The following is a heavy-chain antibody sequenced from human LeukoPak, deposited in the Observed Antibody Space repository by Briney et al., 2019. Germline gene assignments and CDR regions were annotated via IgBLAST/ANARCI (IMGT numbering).Heavy chain of an antibody. J-gene: IGHJ3*02. D-gene: IGHD5-24*01. CDR2: IMQDGGEK. V-gene: IGHV3-7*01. CDR1: GFTFSTHW. CDR3: ARDRKMLRWDQLFYHAFDI. Sequence: GGSLRLSCAASGFTFSTHWMSWVRQAPGKGLEWVANIMQDGGEKSYVDSVKGRFTISRDNAKNSLYLQMNSLRAEDTAVYFCARDRKMLRWDQLFYHAFDIWGHGTMVTVSS.